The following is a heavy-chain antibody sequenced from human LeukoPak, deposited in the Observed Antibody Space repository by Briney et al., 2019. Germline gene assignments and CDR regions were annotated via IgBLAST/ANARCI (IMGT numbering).Heavy chain of an antibody. Sequence: GGSLRLSCAASGFTVSSNYMSWVRQAPGKGLEWVSVIYSGGSTYYADSVKGRFTISRDNSKNTLYLQMNSLRAEDTAVYYCAKAKGDWYPADYWGQGTLVTVSS. D-gene: IGHD6-19*01. V-gene: IGHV3-53*01. J-gene: IGHJ4*02. CDR2: IYSGGST. CDR1: GFTVSSNY. CDR3: AKAKGDWYPADY.